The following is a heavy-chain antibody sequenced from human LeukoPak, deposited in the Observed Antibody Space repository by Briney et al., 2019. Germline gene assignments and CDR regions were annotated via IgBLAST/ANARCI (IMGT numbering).Heavy chain of an antibody. CDR2: INPNSGGA. V-gene: IGHV1-2*06. D-gene: IGHD4-11*01. J-gene: IGHJ4*02. CDR1: GYTFTDYY. CDR3: ARAAYGNNPTHFDY. Sequence: ASVKVSCKASGYTFTDYYIHWVRQAPGQGLQWMGRINPNSGGADHAQNFQGRVTMTRDTSTSAIYMQLIWLRSDDTAVYYCARAAYGNNPTHFDYWGQGTLVTVSS.